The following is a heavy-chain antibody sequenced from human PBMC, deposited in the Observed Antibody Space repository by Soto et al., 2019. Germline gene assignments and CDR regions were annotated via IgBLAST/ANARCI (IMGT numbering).Heavy chain of an antibody. CDR3: AKSRVGPDDYGDYDAFDI. Sequence: GGSLRLSCAASGFTFSSYAMTWVRQAPGKGLEWVSHISGSGGSTYYADFVKGRFTISRDNSKNTLYLQMNSLRAEDTAVFYCAKSRVGPDDYGDYDAFDIWGQGTMVTVSS. D-gene: IGHD4-17*01. V-gene: IGHV3-23*01. CDR2: ISGSGGST. CDR1: GFTFSSYA. J-gene: IGHJ3*02.